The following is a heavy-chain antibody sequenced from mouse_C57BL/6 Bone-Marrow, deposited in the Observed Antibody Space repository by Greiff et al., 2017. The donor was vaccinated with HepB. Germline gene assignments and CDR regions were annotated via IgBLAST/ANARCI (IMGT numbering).Heavy chain of an antibody. CDR3: ARGRNGYYPYYFDY. Sequence: QVQLQQSGAELVRPGTSVKVSCKASGYAFTNYLIEWVKQRPGQGLEWIGVINPGSGGTNYNKKFKGKATLTADKSSSTAYMQLSSLTSEDSAVYFCARGRNGYYPYYFDYWGQGTTLTVSS. V-gene: IGHV1-54*01. CDR2: INPGSGGT. D-gene: IGHD2-3*01. J-gene: IGHJ2*01. CDR1: GYAFTNYL.